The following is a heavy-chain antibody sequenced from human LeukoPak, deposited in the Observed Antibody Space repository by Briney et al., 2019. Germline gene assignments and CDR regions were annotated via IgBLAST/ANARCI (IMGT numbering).Heavy chain of an antibody. Sequence: HPGGSLRLSCAASGFTFSSYSMNWVRQAPGKGLEWVSSISSSGGATYYADSVRGRFTITRDNSKNTLYLQMNSLRAEDTALYYCAKPPGETYWVVDFWGQGTLVTVSS. V-gene: IGHV3-23*01. CDR1: GFTFSSYS. D-gene: IGHD2-8*02. CDR3: AKPPGETYWVVDF. CDR2: ISSSGGAT. J-gene: IGHJ4*02.